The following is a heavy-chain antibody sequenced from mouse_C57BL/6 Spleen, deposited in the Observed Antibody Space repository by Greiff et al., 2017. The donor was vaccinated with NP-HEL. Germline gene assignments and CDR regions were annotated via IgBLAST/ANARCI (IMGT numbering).Heavy chain of an antibody. CDR1: GFNIKDDY. CDR2: IDPENGDT. J-gene: IGHJ4*01. V-gene: IGHV14-4*01. D-gene: IGHD2-1*01. Sequence: VQLKQSGAELVRPGASVKLSCTASGFNIKDDYMHWVKQRPEQGLEWIGWIDPENGDTEYASKFQGKATITADTSSNTAYLQLSSLTSEDTAVYYCTTHGNYPYYAMDYWGKGTSVTVSS. CDR3: TTHGNYPYYAMDY.